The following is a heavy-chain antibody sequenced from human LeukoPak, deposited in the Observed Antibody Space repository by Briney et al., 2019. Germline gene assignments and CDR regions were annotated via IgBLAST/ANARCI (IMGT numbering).Heavy chain of an antibody. V-gene: IGHV4-34*01. CDR2: INHSGST. CDR1: GGSFSGYY. CDR3: ARGAAPYHCSGGSCYSYYYYYMDV. Sequence: SETLSLTCAVYGGSFSGYYWSWIRQPPGKGLEWIGEINHSGSTNYNPSLKSRVTILVDTSKDQFSLKLSSVTAADTAVYYCARGAAPYHCSGGSCYSYYYYYMDVWGKGTTVTVSS. J-gene: IGHJ6*03. D-gene: IGHD2-15*01.